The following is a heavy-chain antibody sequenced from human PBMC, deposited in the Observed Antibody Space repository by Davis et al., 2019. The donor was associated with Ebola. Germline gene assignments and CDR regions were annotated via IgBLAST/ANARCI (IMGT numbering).Heavy chain of an antibody. J-gene: IGHJ4*02. D-gene: IGHD2-2*01. CDR1: GFTFSNYG. CDR3: ARGRGDCKSTSCFIDY. Sequence: PGGSLRLSCAATGFTFSNYGMHWVRQAPGKGLVWVSRSNSDGSSTTYADSVKGRFTISRDNAKNTLYLQMNSLSAEDTAVYYCARGRGDCKSTSCFIDYWGQGTLVTVSS. V-gene: IGHV3-74*01. CDR2: SNSDGSST.